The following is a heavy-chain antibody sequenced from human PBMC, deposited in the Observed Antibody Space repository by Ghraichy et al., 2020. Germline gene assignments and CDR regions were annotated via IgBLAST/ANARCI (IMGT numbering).Heavy chain of an antibody. CDR3: ARSLGLGVMVEGFHS. CDR1: GGTFSSSS. V-gene: IGHV1-69*10. CDR2: VIPMLEEK. Sequence: SVKVSCKASGGTFSSSSISWLRQAPGLELEWMGGVIPMLEEKDLSERFEDRVAITADESTGTVYLELRSLTSDDTAVYYCARSLGLGVMVEGFHSWGQGTMVTVSS. J-gene: IGHJ5*01. D-gene: IGHD2-8*01.